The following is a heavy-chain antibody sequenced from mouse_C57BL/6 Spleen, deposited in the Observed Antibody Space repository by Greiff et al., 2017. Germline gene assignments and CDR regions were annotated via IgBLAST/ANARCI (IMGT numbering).Heavy chain of an antibody. CDR3: ARNYYGSSYGAY. V-gene: IGHV1-55*01. CDR1: GYTFTSYW. CDR2: IYPGSGST. J-gene: IGHJ3*01. D-gene: IGHD1-1*01. Sequence: VQLQQPGAELVKPGASVKMSCKASGYTFTSYWITWVKQRPGQGLEWIGDIYPGSGSTNYNEKFKSKATLTVDTSSSTAYMQLSSLTSEDSAVYYCARNYYGSSYGAYWGQGTLVTVSA.